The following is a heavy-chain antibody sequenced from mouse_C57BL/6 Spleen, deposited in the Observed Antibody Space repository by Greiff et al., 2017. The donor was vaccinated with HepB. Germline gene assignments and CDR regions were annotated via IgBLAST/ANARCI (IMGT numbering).Heavy chain of an antibody. D-gene: IGHD1-1*01. CDR2: ISSGSSTI. Sequence: EVMLVESGGGLVKPGGSLKLSCAASGFTFSDYGMHWVRQAPEKGLEWVAYISSGSSTIYYADTVKGRFTISRDNAKNTLFLQMTSLRSEDTAMYYCARGALLLRFYAMDYWGQGTSVTVSS. J-gene: IGHJ4*01. CDR3: ARGALLLRFYAMDY. CDR1: GFTFSDYG. V-gene: IGHV5-17*01.